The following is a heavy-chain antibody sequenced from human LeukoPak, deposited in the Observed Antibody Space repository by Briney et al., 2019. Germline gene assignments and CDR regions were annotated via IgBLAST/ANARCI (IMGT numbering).Heavy chain of an antibody. D-gene: IGHD4-23*01. CDR3: ARDYGGNSGWFDP. CDR1: GYTFTSYG. Sequence: ASVKVSCKASGYTFTSYGINWVRQATGRGLEWIGWMNPNSGNTGYAQKFQGRVTLTRSTSISTAYMELRSLTSEDTAVYYCARDYGGNSGWFDPWGQGTLVTVSS. J-gene: IGHJ5*02. V-gene: IGHV1-8*02. CDR2: MNPNSGNT.